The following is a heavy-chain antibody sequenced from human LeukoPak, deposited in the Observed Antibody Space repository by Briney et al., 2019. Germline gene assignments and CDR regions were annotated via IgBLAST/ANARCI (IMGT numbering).Heavy chain of an antibody. J-gene: IGHJ4*02. V-gene: IGHV4-38-2*02. CDR2: IYHSGST. Sequence: SETLSLTCTVFGYFISSGFYWGWIRQPPGKGLEWIGSIYHSGSTDYNESLKSRVTISVDTSKNQFSLKLSSVTAADTAVYYCAGTYDYYYGSGAQDYWGQGTLVTVSS. D-gene: IGHD3-10*01. CDR3: AGTYDYYYGSGAQDY. CDR1: GYFISSGFY.